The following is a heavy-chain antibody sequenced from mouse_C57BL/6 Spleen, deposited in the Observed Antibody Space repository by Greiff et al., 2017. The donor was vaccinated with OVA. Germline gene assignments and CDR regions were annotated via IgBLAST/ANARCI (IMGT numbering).Heavy chain of an antibody. CDR2: INPSSGYT. Sequence: QVHVKQSGAELARPGASVKMSCKASGYTFTSYTMHWVKQRPGQGLEWIGYINPSSGYTKYNQKFKDKATLTADKSSSTAYMQLSSLTSEDSAVYYCARWEQLRLPSWFAYWGQGTLVTVSA. J-gene: IGHJ3*01. V-gene: IGHV1-4*01. CDR1: GYTFTSYT. CDR3: ARWEQLRLPSWFAY. D-gene: IGHD3-2*02.